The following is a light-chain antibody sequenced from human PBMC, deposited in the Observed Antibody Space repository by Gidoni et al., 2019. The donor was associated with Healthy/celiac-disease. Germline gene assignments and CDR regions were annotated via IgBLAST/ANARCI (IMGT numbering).Light chain of an antibody. J-gene: IGKJ2*01. CDR1: QSVSSSY. CDR2: GAS. V-gene: IGKV3-20*01. Sequence: EIVLTQSPGTLSLSPGERATLSCRASQSVSSSYLAWYQQKPGQAPRRLIYGASSRATGIPDRFSGSGSVTDFTLTISRLEPEDFAVYYCQQYGSSPKTFGQGTKLEIK. CDR3: QQYGSSPKT.